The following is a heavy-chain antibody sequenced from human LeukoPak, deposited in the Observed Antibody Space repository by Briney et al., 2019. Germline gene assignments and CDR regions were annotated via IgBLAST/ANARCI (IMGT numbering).Heavy chain of an antibody. CDR2: IGTYKGNT. D-gene: IGHD5-24*01. CDR1: GYTFTSDG. J-gene: IGHJ4*02. CDR3: ARESVEMATIGDY. Sequence: ASVKVSCKTSGYTFTSDGISWVRQAPGQGLEWMGWIGTYKGNTNYAQMFQGRVTMTRDTSTSTAYMELSSLRSEDTAVYYCARESVEMATIGDYWGQGTLVTVSS. V-gene: IGHV1-18*01.